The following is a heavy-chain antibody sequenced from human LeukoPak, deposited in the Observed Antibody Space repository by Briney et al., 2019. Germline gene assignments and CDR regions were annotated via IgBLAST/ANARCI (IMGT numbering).Heavy chain of an antibody. J-gene: IGHJ4*02. V-gene: IGHV3-21*01. CDR1: GFTFSSYS. D-gene: IGHD3-3*01. CDR2: ISSSSSYI. CDR3: ARASVNLLERSFQAYYFDY. Sequence: PGGSLRLSCAASGFTFSSYSMNWVRQAPGKGLEWVSSISSSSSYIYYADSVKGRFTISGDNAKNSLYLQMNSLRAEDTAVYYCARASVNLLERSFQAYYFDYWGQGTLVTVSS.